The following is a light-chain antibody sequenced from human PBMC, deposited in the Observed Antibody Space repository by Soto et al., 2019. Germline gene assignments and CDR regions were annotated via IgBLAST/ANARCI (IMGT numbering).Light chain of an antibody. CDR1: SSDVGAYNY. Sequence: QSALTQPASVSGSPGQSITISCTGTSSDVGAYNYVSWYQQPPGEAPKLMIYEVTDRPSGVSNRFSGSKSGNTASLTISGLQAEDEADYYCSSYTSSDTLVFGTGTKDTVL. CDR2: EVT. V-gene: IGLV2-14*01. CDR3: SSYTSSDTLV. J-gene: IGLJ1*01.